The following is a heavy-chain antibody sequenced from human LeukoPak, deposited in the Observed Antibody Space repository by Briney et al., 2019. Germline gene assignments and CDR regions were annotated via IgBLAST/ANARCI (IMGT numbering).Heavy chain of an antibody. CDR2: IYYSGST. CDR1: GGSISSGGYY. CDR3: ARDSSGYPRYFQH. D-gene: IGHD3-22*01. J-gene: IGHJ1*01. Sequence: PSQTLSLTCTVSGGSISSGGYYWSWIRQHPGKGLEWIGYIYYSGSTYYNPSLKSRVTISVDTSKNQFSLKLSSVTAADTAVYYCARDSSGYPRYFQHWGQGTLVTVSS. V-gene: IGHV4-31*03.